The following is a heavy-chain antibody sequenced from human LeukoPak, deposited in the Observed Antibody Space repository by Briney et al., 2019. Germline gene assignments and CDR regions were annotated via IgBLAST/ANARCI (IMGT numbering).Heavy chain of an antibody. CDR2: IYHSGST. CDR1: GGSISSGGYY. J-gene: IGHJ4*02. V-gene: IGHV4-30-2*01. D-gene: IGHD2-2*01. Sequence: SETLSLTCAVSGGSISSGGYYWSWIRQHPGKGLEWIGYIYHSGSTYYNPSLKSRVTISVDRSKNQFSLKLSSVTAADTAVYYCARAGCSSTSCYPYYFDYWGQGTLVTVSS. CDR3: ARAGCSSTSCYPYYFDY.